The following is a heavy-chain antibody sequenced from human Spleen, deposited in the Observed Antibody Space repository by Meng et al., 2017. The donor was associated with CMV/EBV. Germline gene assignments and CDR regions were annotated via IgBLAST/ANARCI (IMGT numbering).Heavy chain of an antibody. CDR3: ARDRNWGPDY. Sequence: ASVKVSCKASGYTFGGHFMHWVRQAPGQGLEWMGWFHPNTGGTNHAQSFQGRVTMTGDTSIRTVYMELSSLRSDDTAIYYCARDRNWGPDYWGQGTLVTVSS. V-gene: IGHV1-2*02. J-gene: IGHJ4*02. CDR1: GYTFGGHF. D-gene: IGHD7-27*01. CDR2: FHPNTGGT.